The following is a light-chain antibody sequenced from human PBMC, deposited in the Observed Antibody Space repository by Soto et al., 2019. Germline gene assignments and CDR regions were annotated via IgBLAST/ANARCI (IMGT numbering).Light chain of an antibody. J-gene: IGKJ4*01. Sequence: DIQMTQSPSSLSASVGDRVTIACRASQGIRNYLNWYQQKVGKAPKLLIDFASNLQSGVPSRFSGSGSGTDFTLTITSLQPADFATYYCQQTYNTPLTFGGGTKVDI. CDR1: QGIRNY. CDR3: QQTYNTPLT. V-gene: IGKV1-39*01. CDR2: FAS.